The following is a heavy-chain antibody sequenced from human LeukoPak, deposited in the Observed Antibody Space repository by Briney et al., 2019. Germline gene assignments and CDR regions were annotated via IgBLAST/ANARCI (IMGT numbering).Heavy chain of an antibody. D-gene: IGHD5-24*01. J-gene: IGHJ4*02. Sequence: PGGSLRLSCAASGFTFSSYWMHWVRQAPGKGLVWVSRINSDGSSTSYADSVKGRFTISRDNAKNTLYLQMNSLRAEDTAVYYCARDTGRRDGLPYYFDYWGQGTLVTVSS. CDR2: INSDGSST. V-gene: IGHV3-74*01. CDR3: ARDTGRRDGLPYYFDY. CDR1: GFTFSSYW.